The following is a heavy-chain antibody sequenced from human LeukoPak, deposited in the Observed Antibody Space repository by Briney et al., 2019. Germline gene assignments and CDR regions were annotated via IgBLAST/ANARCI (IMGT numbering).Heavy chain of an antibody. V-gene: IGHV1-46*01. Sequence: ASVKVSCRASGYSFTSHYMHWVRQAPGQGLEWMGIINPSAGSTSYPQKFQGRVTMTRDTSTSTVYMELSSLRSKDTAVYYCAAPGASGFVGNFWSGPLDFWGQGTLITVSS. D-gene: IGHD3-3*01. CDR2: INPSAGST. CDR1: GYSFTSHY. J-gene: IGHJ4*02. CDR3: AAPGASGFVGNFWSGPLDF.